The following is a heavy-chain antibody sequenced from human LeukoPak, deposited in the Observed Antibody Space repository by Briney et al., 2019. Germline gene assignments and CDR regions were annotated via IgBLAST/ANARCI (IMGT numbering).Heavy chain of an antibody. J-gene: IGHJ6*03. Sequence: SETLSLTCTVSGGSISRGGYYWSWIRQPPGKGLEWIGYIYHSGSTYYNPSLMSRVTISVDRSESQSSLKLTSVTAADTAFYYCARVAAGYYYMDVWGKGTTVTVSS. D-gene: IGHD6-13*01. CDR1: GGSISRGGYY. CDR3: ARVAAGYYYMDV. CDR2: IYHSGST. V-gene: IGHV4-30-2*01.